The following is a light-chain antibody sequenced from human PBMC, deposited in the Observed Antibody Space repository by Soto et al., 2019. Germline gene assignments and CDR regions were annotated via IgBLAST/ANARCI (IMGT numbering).Light chain of an antibody. CDR2: DVT. V-gene: IGLV2-14*03. Sequence: QSALTQPASVSGSPGQSITISCTGTSSDIGAYNYVSWYQHHPGKAPKLVIYDVTDRPSGVSDRFSGSKSGNTASLTISGLQAEDEADYYCTSQTTSSTLVFGGGTQLTV. CDR3: TSQTTSSTLV. CDR1: SSDIGAYNY. J-gene: IGLJ3*02.